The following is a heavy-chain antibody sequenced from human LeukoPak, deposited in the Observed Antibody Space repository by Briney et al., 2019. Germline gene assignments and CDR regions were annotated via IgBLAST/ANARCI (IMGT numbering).Heavy chain of an antibody. CDR3: ARDGFSTSWGLAY. D-gene: IGHD6-13*01. V-gene: IGHV3-53*01. CDR1: GFTVSSNY. CDR2: IYSGGDT. J-gene: IGHJ4*02. Sequence: GGSLRLSCAASGFTVSSNYMSWVRQAPGKGLERVSVIYSGGDTYYADSVKGRFTTSRDNSKNTLSLQMNSLRAEDTAMYYCARDGFSTSWGLAYWGQGTLVTVSS.